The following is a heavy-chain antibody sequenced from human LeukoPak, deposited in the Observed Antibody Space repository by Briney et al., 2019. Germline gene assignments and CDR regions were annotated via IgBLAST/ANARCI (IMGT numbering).Heavy chain of an antibody. D-gene: IGHD2/OR15-2a*01. V-gene: IGHV3-23*01. Sequence: PGGSLRLSCAASGFTFSSYAMSWVRQAPGKGLEWVSAISGSGGSTYYADSVKGRFTISRDNSKSTLYLQMNSLRAEDTAVYYCAKLSPSTGVKNSFDYWGQGTLVPVSS. CDR3: AKLSPSTGVKNSFDY. CDR1: GFTFSSYA. J-gene: IGHJ4*02. CDR2: ISGSGGST.